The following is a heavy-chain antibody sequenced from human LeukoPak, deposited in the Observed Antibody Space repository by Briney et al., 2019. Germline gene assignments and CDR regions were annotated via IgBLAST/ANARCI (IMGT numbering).Heavy chain of an antibody. V-gene: IGHV3-11*04. CDR3: ARRRKQQLVINWFDP. CDR1: GFIFSDYY. Sequence: GGSLRLSCAASGFIFSDYYMSWIRQAPGKGLEWVSYISSIGTIYYADSVKGRFTISRDNAKNSLYLQMNSLRAEDTAVYYCARRRKQQLVINWFDPWGQGTLVTVSS. J-gene: IGHJ5*02. CDR2: ISSIGTI. D-gene: IGHD6-13*01.